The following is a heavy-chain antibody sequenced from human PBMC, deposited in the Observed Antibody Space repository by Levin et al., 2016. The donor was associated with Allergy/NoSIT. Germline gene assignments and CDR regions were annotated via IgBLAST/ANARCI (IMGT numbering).Heavy chain of an antibody. J-gene: IGHJ6*03. CDR3: ARVGPDGGRRAFGPWYYYMDV. D-gene: IGHD1-26*01. Sequence: WIRQPPGKGLEWIGEINHSGSTNYNPSLKSRVTISVDTSKNQFSLKLSSVTAADTAVYYCARVGPDGGRRAFGPWYYYMDVWGKGTTVTVSS. CDR2: INHSGST. V-gene: IGHV4-34*01.